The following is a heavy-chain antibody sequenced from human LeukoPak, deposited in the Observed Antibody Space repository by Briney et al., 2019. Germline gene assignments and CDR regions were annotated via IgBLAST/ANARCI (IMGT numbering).Heavy chain of an antibody. CDR3: ARHHCRGYCSARSCQCGMDL. J-gene: IGHJ6*02. CDR2: IDSGGTT. D-gene: IGHD2-15*01. CDR1: GFTVSSSY. V-gene: IGHV3-66*04. Sequence: PGGSLRLSCAASGFTVSSSYMNWVRQAPGKGLEWVSLIDSGGTTYYADYVKDRFTISRDNSKSTLNLQMNSLRAQDTAVYYCARHHCRGYCSARSCQCGMDLWGQGTTVTVSS.